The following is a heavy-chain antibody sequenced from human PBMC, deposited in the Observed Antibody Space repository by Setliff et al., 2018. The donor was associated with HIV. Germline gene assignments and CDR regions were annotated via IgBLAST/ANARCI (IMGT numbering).Heavy chain of an antibody. CDR2: IHPRDSET. CDR1: GYSFTSYW. D-gene: IGHD3-16*01. V-gene: IGHV5-51*01. CDR3: ASLQADVVDV. Sequence: GESLKISCKGSGYSFTSYWIGWVRQMPGKGLEWMGIIHPRDSETRYSPSFQGQVTISADKSISTAYLQWSSLKASDTAMYYCASLQADVVDVWGQGTTVTVSS. J-gene: IGHJ6*02.